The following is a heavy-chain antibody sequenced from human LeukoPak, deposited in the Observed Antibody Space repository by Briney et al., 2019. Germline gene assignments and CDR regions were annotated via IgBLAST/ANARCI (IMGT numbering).Heavy chain of an antibody. CDR3: ARGLYVGQSGDYYESSGGAFDI. D-gene: IGHD3-22*01. CDR1: GFTFSSYW. V-gene: IGHV3-74*01. Sequence: GGSLRLSCAASGFTFSSYWMHWVRQAPGKGLVWVSRINSDGSSTSYADSVKGRFTISRDDAKNTLYLQMNSLRAEDTAVYYCARGLYVGQSGDYYESSGGAFDIWGQGTMVTVSS. J-gene: IGHJ3*02. CDR2: INSDGSST.